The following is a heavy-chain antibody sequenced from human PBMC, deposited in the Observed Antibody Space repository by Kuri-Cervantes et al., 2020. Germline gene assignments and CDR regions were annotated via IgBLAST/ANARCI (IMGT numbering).Heavy chain of an antibody. Sequence: GGSLRLSCVASGFTFSTYSMNWVRQAPGMGLEWISYINSASNKIYYAGSVKGRFTISRDNSKNTLYLQMNSLRAEDTAVYYCARESTVGATTSFDYWGQGTLVTVSS. CDR3: ARESTVGATTSFDY. V-gene: IGHV3-48*01. J-gene: IGHJ4*02. D-gene: IGHD1-26*01. CDR1: GFTFSTYS. CDR2: INSASNKI.